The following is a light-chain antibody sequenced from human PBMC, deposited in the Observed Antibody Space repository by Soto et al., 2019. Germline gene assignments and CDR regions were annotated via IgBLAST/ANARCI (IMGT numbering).Light chain of an antibody. CDR1: QRISAF. CDR3: QQYNSYSQT. CDR2: DAS. Sequence: DIQMTQSPSSVSAFVGESVTITCHASQRISAFLNWYHQKPGKAPNLLIYDASSLESGVPSRFSGSGSGTEFTLTISSLQPDDFATYYCQQYNSYSQTFGQGTKV. V-gene: IGKV1-5*01. J-gene: IGKJ1*01.